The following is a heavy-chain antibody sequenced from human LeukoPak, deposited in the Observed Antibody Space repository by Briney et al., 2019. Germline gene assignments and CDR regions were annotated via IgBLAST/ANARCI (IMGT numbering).Heavy chain of an antibody. CDR3: ARDADYYGSGSYSPDY. CDR2: INPNSGGT. CDR1: GYTFTGNY. Sequence: ASVKVSCKASGYTFTGNYMHWVRQAPGQGLEWMGWINPNSGGTNYAQKFQGRFTMTRDTSISTAYMELSRLRSEDTAVYYCARDADYYGSGSYSPDYWGQGTLVTVSS. V-gene: IGHV1-2*02. J-gene: IGHJ4*02. D-gene: IGHD3-10*01.